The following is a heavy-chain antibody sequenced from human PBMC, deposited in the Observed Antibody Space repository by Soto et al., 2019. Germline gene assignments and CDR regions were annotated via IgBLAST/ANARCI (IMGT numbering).Heavy chain of an antibody. CDR3: AREMGKFRGGNNWFDP. D-gene: IGHD1-26*01. CDR1: GFAFSSYA. CDR2: ISNDGVNK. Sequence: QVELVESGGGVVQPGRSLRLSCAASGFAFSSYAMHWVRQAPGKGLEWVAVISNDGVNKYYADSAKGRFAISRDNSKNTLSLQVNSLTSEDTAVYYCAREMGKFRGGNNWFDPWGQGTLVTVSS. V-gene: IGHV3-30*09. J-gene: IGHJ5*02.